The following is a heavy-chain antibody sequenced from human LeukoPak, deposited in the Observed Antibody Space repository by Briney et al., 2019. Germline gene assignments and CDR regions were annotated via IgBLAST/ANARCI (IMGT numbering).Heavy chain of an antibody. Sequence: SETLSLTCSVSGGSISSTTYYWGWIRQTPGKGLEWIGSVYYTGSTDYNPSLRSRVTISIDTAKNQFSLKLSSVTAADTAVYYCVRDAIVAALMRAAYWGQGMLVTVSS. CDR2: VYYTGST. D-gene: IGHD5-12*01. CDR3: VRDAIVAALMRAAY. J-gene: IGHJ4*02. CDR1: GGSISSTTYY. V-gene: IGHV4-39*07.